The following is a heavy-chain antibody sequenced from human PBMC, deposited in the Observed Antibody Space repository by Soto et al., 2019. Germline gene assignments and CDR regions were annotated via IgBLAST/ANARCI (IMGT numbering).Heavy chain of an antibody. J-gene: IGHJ5*02. CDR2: ISGSGGST. V-gene: IGHV3-23*01. Sequence: EVQLLESGGGLVQPGGSLRLSCVASGFTFSGNVMSWVRQAPGKGLEWISIISGSGGSTYYADSVKGRFTISRDNSNNTLYLQMHSLTAADTAVYYCAKNGCGGDCYSSVVGNWFDPWGQGTLVTVSS. CDR1: GFTFSGNV. D-gene: IGHD2-21*02. CDR3: AKNGCGGDCYSSVVGNWFDP.